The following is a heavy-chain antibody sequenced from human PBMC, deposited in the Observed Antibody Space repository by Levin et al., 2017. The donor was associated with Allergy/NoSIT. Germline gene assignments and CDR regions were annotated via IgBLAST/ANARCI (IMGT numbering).Heavy chain of an antibody. J-gene: IGHJ6*02. CDR3: ARAGSGVGSYYYYAMDV. D-gene: IGHD7-27*01. CDR1: GFTFSTYS. V-gene: IGHV3-30*04. Sequence: PGGSLRLSCAASGFTFSTYSIHWVRQAPGKGLEWVTVISYDLTNKYYADSVKGRFTISRDNSKNTLYLQMDSLRAEDTAVYYCARAGSGVGSYYYYAMDVWGQGTTVTVSS. CDR2: ISYDLTNK.